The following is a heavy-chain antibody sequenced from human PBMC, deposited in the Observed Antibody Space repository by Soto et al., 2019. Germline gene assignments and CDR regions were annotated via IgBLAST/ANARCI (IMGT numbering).Heavy chain of an antibody. CDR1: GFTFSLSA. J-gene: IGHJ4*02. V-gene: IGHV3-23*01. CDR2: ISGGGGST. D-gene: IGHD3-9*01. CDR3: AKGPEYDILTGCDY. Sequence: EVQLLESGGGFVQPGESLRLSCVASGFTFSLSAMSWVRQAPGRGLEWASSISGGGGSTEYTDSVKGRFTISRDNSKDTVHLQMNSLRAEDTAVYYCAKGPEYDILTGCDYWGQGALVTVSS.